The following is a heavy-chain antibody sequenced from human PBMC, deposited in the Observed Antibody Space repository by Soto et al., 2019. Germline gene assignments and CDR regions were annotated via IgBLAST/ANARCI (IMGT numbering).Heavy chain of an antibody. CDR3: ARELAAAGSFDY. D-gene: IGHD6-13*01. V-gene: IGHV3-48*03. Sequence: EVQLVESGGDLVQPGGSLRLSCAASGFTFSRYAMNWVRQAPGKGLEWISYISTSGSTIYYADSVKGRVTISRDNAKNSLYRQMNSLRAEDTAVYYCARELAAAGSFDYWGPGTLVTVSS. J-gene: IGHJ4*02. CDR2: ISTSGSTI. CDR1: GFTFSRYA.